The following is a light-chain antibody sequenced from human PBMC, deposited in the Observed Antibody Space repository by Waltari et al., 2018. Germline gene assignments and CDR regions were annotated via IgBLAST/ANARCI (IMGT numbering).Light chain of an antibody. J-gene: IGLJ1*01. CDR2: EVS. CDR1: SSDVGGYNY. V-gene: IGLV2-8*01. CDR3: SSYGGSNNFNV. Sequence: QSALTQPPSASGSPGQSVTISCTGTSSDVGGYNYVSWYQQHPGKAPQLMIYEVSKRPSGVHDRFSGSKSGNTASLTVSGRQAEDEADYYCSSYGGSNNFNVFGTGTTVTVL.